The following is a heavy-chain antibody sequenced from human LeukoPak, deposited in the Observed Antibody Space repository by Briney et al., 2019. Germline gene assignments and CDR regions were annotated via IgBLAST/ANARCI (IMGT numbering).Heavy chain of an antibody. CDR1: GFTFSSYG. CDR2: ISYDGSNK. D-gene: IGHD3-10*01. Sequence: GGSLRLSCAASGFTFSSYGMHWVRQAPGKGLEWVAVISYDGSNKYYADSVKGRFTISRDNSKNTLYLQMNSLRAEDTAVYYCATSRITMVRGAPSGYWGQGTLVTVSS. CDR3: ATSRITMVRGAPSGY. V-gene: IGHV3-30*03. J-gene: IGHJ4*02.